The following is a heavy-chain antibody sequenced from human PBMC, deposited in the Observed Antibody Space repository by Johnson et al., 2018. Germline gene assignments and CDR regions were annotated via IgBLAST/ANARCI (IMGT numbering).Heavy chain of an antibody. CDR2: ISYDGNNK. J-gene: IGHJ3*02. V-gene: IGHV3-30*18. D-gene: IGHD6-19*01. CDR1: EFTFSTYG. Sequence: QVQLVQSGGGVVQPGRSLRLSCAASEFTFSTYGMHWVRQAPGKGLEWVAVISYDGNNKDYANSVKGRFTISRDNSTNTIYLQMNSLRVEDTAVYDCAKTLGVGWYFSDFDIWGQGTMVTVSS. CDR3: AKTLGVGWYFSDFDI.